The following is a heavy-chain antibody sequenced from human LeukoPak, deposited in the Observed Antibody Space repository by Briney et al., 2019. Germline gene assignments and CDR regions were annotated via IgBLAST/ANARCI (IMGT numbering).Heavy chain of an antibody. Sequence: SETLSLTCAVSGGSISSGGYSWSWIRQPPGKGLEWIGYIHHSESTYYNPSLKSRVTISVDRSKNQFSLKLSSVTAADTAVYYCARIDYRNYFDYWGQGTLVTVSS. D-gene: IGHD4-11*01. CDR3: ARIDYRNYFDY. CDR2: IHHSEST. V-gene: IGHV4-30-2*01. CDR1: GGSISSGGYS. J-gene: IGHJ4*02.